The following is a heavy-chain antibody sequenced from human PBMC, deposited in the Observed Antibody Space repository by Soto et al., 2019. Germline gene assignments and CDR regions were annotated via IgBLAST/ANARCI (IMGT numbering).Heavy chain of an antibody. D-gene: IGHD6-25*01. J-gene: IGHJ6*02. CDR2: ITGRGTST. CDR1: GFTFSGYA. CDR3: GKNPGFYYYTMDV. V-gene: IGHV3-23*02. Sequence: PGVSLRLSCAASGFTFSGYAMNWVRQAPGKGLERVSSITGRGTSTYYGDSVKGRIIISRDNSKNTVYLQMTSLRADDTAVYYCGKNPGFYYYTMDVWGQRTTVTVAS.